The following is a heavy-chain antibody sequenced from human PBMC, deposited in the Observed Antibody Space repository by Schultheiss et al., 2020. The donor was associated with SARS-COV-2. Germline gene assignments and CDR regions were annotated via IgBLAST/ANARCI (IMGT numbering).Heavy chain of an antibody. CDR2: INHSGST. J-gene: IGHJ5*02. D-gene: IGHD1-26*01. Sequence: SETLSLTCAVYGGSFSGYYWSWIRQPPGKGLEWIGEINHSGSTNYNPSLKSRVTISVDTSKNQFSLKLSSVTAADTAVYYCASQLVGATTSYWFDPWGQGTLVTVSS. V-gene: IGHV4-34*01. CDR1: GGSFSGYY. CDR3: ASQLVGATTSYWFDP.